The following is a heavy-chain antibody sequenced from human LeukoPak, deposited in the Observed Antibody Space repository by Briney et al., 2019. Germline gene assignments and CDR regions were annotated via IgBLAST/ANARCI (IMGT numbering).Heavy chain of an antibody. V-gene: IGHV3-15*01. Sequence: GGSLRLSCAASGFTFSSYAMSWVRQAPGKGPEWVGRIKSKTAGGTADYAAPVQGRFTISRDDSKNTVFLLMNSLKTEDTAVYYCLSFRSGFWYWGQGALVTVSS. D-gene: IGHD5-12*01. CDR1: GFTFSSYA. J-gene: IGHJ4*02. CDR2: IKSKTAGGTA. CDR3: LSFRSGFWY.